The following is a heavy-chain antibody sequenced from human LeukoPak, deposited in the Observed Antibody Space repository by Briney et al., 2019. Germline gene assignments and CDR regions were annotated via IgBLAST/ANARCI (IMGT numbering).Heavy chain of an antibody. CDR1: GRSISRYY. CDR3: ARGSYSVDY. V-gene: IGHV4-59*01. Sequence: KPSQTLSLTCTLSGRSISRYYWSWIRQPPGKGLGWIGDIYYSGSTNYNPSLKSRVTISVYRSKNQFSLKLSSVTAPDKAVYYCARGSYSVDYWGQGSLVTVSS. CDR2: IYYSGST. J-gene: IGHJ4*02. D-gene: IGHD1-26*01.